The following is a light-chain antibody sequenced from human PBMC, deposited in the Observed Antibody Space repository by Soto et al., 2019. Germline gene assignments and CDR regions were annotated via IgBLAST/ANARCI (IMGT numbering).Light chain of an antibody. CDR1: SSDVGGYNY. Sequence: QSVLTQPPSASGSPGQSVTISCTGTSSDVGGYNYVSWYQQYPGKAPELMIYEVSKRPSGVPDRFSGSKSGNTASLTVSGLQAEDEADYYCTSYAGTSIYVVFGGGTKLTVL. CDR3: TSYAGTSIYVV. CDR2: EVS. V-gene: IGLV2-8*01. J-gene: IGLJ2*01.